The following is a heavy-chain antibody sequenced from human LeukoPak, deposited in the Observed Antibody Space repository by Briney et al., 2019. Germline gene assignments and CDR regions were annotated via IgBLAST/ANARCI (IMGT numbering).Heavy chain of an antibody. CDR1: GVTVTSTD. Sequence: GGSLRLSCAVSGVTVTSTDMSWVRQAPGKGLEWVSVIFSGGGTYYRGSMEGRFTISRDNSKNTLYLQMNSLRADDTAVYYCARDLGGPENYWGQGTLVTVSS. D-gene: IGHD3-16*01. J-gene: IGHJ4*02. CDR3: ARDLGGPENY. CDR2: IFSGGGT. V-gene: IGHV3-53*01.